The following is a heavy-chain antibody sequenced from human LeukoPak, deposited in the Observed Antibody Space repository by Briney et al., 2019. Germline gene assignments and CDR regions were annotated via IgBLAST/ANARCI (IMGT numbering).Heavy chain of an antibody. V-gene: IGHV3-23*01. CDR3: AKDYGGDPFDY. J-gene: IGHJ4*02. CDR1: GFTFSSYA. D-gene: IGHD4-23*01. CDR2: ISGTGDYT. Sequence: GGSLRLSCAASGFTFSSYAMSWVRQAPGKGLEWVSVISGTGDYTDYADSVKGRFTISRDNSKNTVYLQMYSLRAEDTAIYYCAKDYGGDPFDYWGQGTLVTVSS.